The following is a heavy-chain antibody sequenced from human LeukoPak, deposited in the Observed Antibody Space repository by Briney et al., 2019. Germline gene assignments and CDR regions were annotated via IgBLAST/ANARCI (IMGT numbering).Heavy chain of an antibody. V-gene: IGHV3-48*02. Sequence: GGSLRLSCAASGFTFSSYNMNWVRQAPGKGLEWVSFIYGGSDSIHYADFVKGRFTISRDNAKISLYLQMNSLRDEDTAVSYCARDFGGLAARPYSFDYWGQGTLVTVSS. CDR2: IYGGSDSI. J-gene: IGHJ4*02. D-gene: IGHD6-13*01. CDR1: GFTFSSYN. CDR3: ARDFGGLAARPYSFDY.